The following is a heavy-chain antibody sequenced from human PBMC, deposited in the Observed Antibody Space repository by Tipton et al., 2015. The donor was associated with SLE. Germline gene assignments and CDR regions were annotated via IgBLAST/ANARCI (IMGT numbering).Heavy chain of an antibody. CDR2: ISPYNGNT. D-gene: IGHD3-22*01. Sequence: QSGGEVKKPGASVKVSCKASGYTFSNYGISWVRQAPGQGLEWMGWISPYNGNTNYAQKLQGRAALTTDTSTSTAYMELRSLRSDDTAVYYCARGDYYDGSGHYPGDYWGQGTLVTVSS. V-gene: IGHV1-18*01. CDR3: ARGDYYDGSGHYPGDY. CDR1: GYTFSNYG. J-gene: IGHJ4*02.